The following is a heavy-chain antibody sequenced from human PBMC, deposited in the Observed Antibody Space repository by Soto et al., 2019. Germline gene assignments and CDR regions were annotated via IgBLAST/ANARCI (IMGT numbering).Heavy chain of an antibody. CDR1: VYSISSGGYY. CDR2: IYYSGST. Sequence: PSETMSLTFTVSVYSISSGGYYWSWIRQHPGKGLEWIGYIYYSGSTYYNPSLKSRVTISVDTSKNQFSLKLSSVTAADTAVYYCARAILGHDSSGYYYYFDYWGQGTLVTVSS. V-gene: IGHV4-31*03. CDR3: ARAILGHDSSGYYYYFDY. D-gene: IGHD3-22*01. J-gene: IGHJ4*02.